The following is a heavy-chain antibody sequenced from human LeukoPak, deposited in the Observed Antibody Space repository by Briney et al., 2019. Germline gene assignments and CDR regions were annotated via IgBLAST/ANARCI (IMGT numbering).Heavy chain of an antibody. Sequence: SETLSLTCAVYGGSFSGYYWSWIHQPPGKGLEWIGEINHSGSTNYNPSLKSRVTISVDTSKNQFSLKLSSVTAADTAVYYCARGDGYSYGYTLRWFDPWGQGTLVTVSS. D-gene: IGHD5-18*01. CDR1: GGSFSGYY. CDR3: ARGDGYSYGYTLRWFDP. J-gene: IGHJ5*02. V-gene: IGHV4-34*01. CDR2: INHSGST.